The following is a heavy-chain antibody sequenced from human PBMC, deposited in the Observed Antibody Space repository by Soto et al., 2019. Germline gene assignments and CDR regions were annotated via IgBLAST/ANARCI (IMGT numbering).Heavy chain of an antibody. D-gene: IGHD4-4*01. V-gene: IGHV3-30*18. Sequence: VGSLRLSCASSVFTFSSYGMHCVRQSPGKWLEWVAVISYDGSNKYYADSVKGRFTISRDNSKNTLYLQMNSLRAEDTAVYYCAKCLVDSSNSNGMYYYYGMDGWGQGTTVTVSS. J-gene: IGHJ6*02. CDR1: VFTFSSYG. CDR3: AKCLVDSSNSNGMYYYYGMDG. CDR2: ISYDGSNK.